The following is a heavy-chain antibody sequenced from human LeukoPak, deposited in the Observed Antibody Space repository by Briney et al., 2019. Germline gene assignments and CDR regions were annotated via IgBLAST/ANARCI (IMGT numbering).Heavy chain of an antibody. V-gene: IGHV3-33*08. J-gene: IGHJ2*01. D-gene: IGHD3-16*01. Sequence: GRSLRLSCAASGFTFSRHGMHWVRQAPGKGLEWVAVIGDTGRAKYCADSVEGRFTASRDNFKNTLYLEMNSLRYDDTALYYCAREAAWGNWYFDHWGRGTLVTVSS. CDR1: GFTFSRHG. CDR3: AREAAWGNWYFDH. CDR2: IGDTGRAK.